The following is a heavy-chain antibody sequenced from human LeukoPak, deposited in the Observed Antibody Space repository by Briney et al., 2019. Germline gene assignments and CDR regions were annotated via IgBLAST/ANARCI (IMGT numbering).Heavy chain of an antibody. Sequence: PGGSLRLLCAASGLPFSSYSMNWVRQAPGKGLECVSSISSRSRYRYYPDSVKGRLPIYRDNTKNSLYLQMNSLRDEDTAVYYCARVAAAFYYYYYMDVWGKGTTVTVSS. CDR1: GLPFSSYS. CDR3: ARVAAAFYYYYYMDV. CDR2: ISSRSRYR. D-gene: IGHD6-13*01. J-gene: IGHJ6*03. V-gene: IGHV3-21*01.